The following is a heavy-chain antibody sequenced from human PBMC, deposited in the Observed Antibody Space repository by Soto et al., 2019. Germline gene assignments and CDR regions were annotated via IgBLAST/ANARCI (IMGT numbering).Heavy chain of an antibody. CDR3: ARDGKPYYYYYGMDV. D-gene: IGHD1-26*01. V-gene: IGHV3-30-3*01. Sequence: LRLSCAASGFTFSSYAMHWVRQAPGKGLERVAVISYDGSNKYYADSVKGRFTISRDNSKNTLYLQMNSLRAEDTAVYYCARDGKPYYYYYGMDVWGQGTTVTVSS. J-gene: IGHJ6*02. CDR2: ISYDGSNK. CDR1: GFTFSSYA.